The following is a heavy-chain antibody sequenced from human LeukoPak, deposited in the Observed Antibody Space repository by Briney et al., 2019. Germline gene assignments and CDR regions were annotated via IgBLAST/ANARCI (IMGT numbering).Heavy chain of an antibody. Sequence: GGSLRLSCAASGFSFSKYAMHWVRQAPGKGLEWVAVISFDETKRYYADSVKGRFTISRDNSNNTLFLQMNSVKTEDTAVYFCARMKVIKGASLDYWGQGSLVTVSS. J-gene: IGHJ4*02. CDR1: GFSFSKYA. CDR2: ISFDETKR. V-gene: IGHV3-30-3*01. D-gene: IGHD2-21*01. CDR3: ARMKVIKGASLDY.